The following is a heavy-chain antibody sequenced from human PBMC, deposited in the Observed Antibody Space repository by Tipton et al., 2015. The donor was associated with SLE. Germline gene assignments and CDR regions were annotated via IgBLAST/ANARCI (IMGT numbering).Heavy chain of an antibody. CDR2: ISGSDTST. Sequence: SLRLSCAASGFPFSTYAMSWVRQAPGKGLEWVSGISGSDTSTYYADYLKGRFTISRDNSKNTLYLQMDSLRAGDTAFYYCAKYACTSTSCYVNSWGQGTLVTVSS. CDR3: AKYACTSTSCYVNS. D-gene: IGHD2-2*01. J-gene: IGHJ4*02. V-gene: IGHV3-23*01. CDR1: GFPFSTYA.